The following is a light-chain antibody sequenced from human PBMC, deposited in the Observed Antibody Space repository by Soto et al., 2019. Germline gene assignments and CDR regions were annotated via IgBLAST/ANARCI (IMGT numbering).Light chain of an antibody. CDR1: QSIDTY. CDR2: AAS. CDR3: QQTYSTPPT. V-gene: IGKV1-39*01. Sequence: DIQMSQSPSSLSASVGDRFTITCRASQSIDTYLNWYQQKAGLAPKLLIYAASSLQSGVPSRFSGSGSGTDFTLTISSLQPEDFATYYCQQTYSTPPTFGQGTKVDIK. J-gene: IGKJ1*01.